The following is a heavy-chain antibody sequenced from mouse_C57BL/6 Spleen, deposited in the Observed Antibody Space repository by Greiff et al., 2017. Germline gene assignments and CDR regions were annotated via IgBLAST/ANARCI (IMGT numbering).Heavy chain of an antibody. D-gene: IGHD1-1*01. CDR1: GFSLPSYG. Sequence: QVQLKESGPGLVAPSQSLSITCTVSGFSLPSYGVDWVRPPPGKGLEWLGVIWGGGSTNYNSALMSRLSISKDNSKSQVFLKMNSLQTDDTAMYYCALRFITTVPFAYWGQGTLVTVSA. J-gene: IGHJ3*01. V-gene: IGHV2-9*01. CDR3: ALRFITTVPFAY. CDR2: IWGGGST.